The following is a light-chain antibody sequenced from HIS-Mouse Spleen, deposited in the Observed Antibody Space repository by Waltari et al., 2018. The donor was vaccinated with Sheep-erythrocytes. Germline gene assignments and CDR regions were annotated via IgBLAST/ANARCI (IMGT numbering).Light chain of an antibody. Sequence: DIQMTQSPSSVSASVGDRVTITCRASKGISSWFAWYQQKPGKAPKLLIYAASSLQSGVPSRFSGSGSGTDFTLTISSLQPEDFAAYYCLQANSFPQTFGQGTKVEIK. V-gene: IGKV1-12*01. J-gene: IGKJ1*01. CDR2: AAS. CDR3: LQANSFPQT. CDR1: KGISSW.